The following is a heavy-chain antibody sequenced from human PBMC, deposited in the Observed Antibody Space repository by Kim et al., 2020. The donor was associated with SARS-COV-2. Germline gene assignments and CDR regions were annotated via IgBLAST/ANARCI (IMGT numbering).Heavy chain of an antibody. CDR3: ARDGYCSSTSCYRDVDFDY. CDR1: GFTFSSYW. CDR2: IKQDGSEK. Sequence: GGSLRLSCAASGFTFSSYWMSWVRQAPGKGLEWVANIKQDGSEKYYVDSVKGRFTISRDNAKNSLYLQMNSLRAEDTAVYYCARDGYCSSTSCYRDVDFDYWGQGTLVTVSS. D-gene: IGHD2-2*02. V-gene: IGHV3-7*01. J-gene: IGHJ4*02.